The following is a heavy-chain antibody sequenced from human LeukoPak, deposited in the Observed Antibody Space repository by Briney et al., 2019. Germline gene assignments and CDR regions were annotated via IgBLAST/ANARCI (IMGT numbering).Heavy chain of an antibody. CDR3: GFGSSWYGGGIDY. CDR1: GFTVSSNY. Sequence: GGSLRLSCAASGFTVSSNYMSWVRRAPGKGLEWVSVIYSGGSTYYADSVKGRFTISRDNSKNTLYLQMNSLRAEDTAVYYCGFGSSWYGGGIDYWGQGTLVTVSS. J-gene: IGHJ4*02. D-gene: IGHD6-13*01. V-gene: IGHV3-53*01. CDR2: IYSGGST.